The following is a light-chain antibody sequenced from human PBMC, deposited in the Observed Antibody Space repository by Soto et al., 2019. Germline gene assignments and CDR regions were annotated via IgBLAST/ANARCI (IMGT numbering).Light chain of an antibody. Sequence: EIVLTQSPGTLSLSPGERATLSCRASQSVSNNYLAWYQQKPGQAPRLLIHGASSRAPDIPDRFSGSGSGTAFTLTINRLETEDVAVYYCQEYGTSPCTFGLCTKVDIK. CDR1: QSVSNNY. CDR2: GAS. CDR3: QEYGTSPCT. V-gene: IGKV3-20*01. J-gene: IGKJ1*01.